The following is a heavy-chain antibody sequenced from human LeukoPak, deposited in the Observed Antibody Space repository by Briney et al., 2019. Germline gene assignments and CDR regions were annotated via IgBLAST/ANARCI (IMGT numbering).Heavy chain of an antibody. V-gene: IGHV3-30*03. CDR1: GFTFSSYG. J-gene: IGHJ3*01. D-gene: IGHD3-22*01. Sequence: GRSLRLSCAASGFTFSSYGMHWVRQAPGKGLEWVAVISYDGSNKYYADSVKGRFTISRDNSKNTLYLQMNSLRAEDTAVYYCWTYYDNPVFDVWGQGTLVSVSS. CDR3: WTYYDNPVFDV. CDR2: ISYDGSNK.